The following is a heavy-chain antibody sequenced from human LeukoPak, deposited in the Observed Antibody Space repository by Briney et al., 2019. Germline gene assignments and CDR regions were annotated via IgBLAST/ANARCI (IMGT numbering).Heavy chain of an antibody. CDR3: TTDRRFDCSGGSCYSRAFDI. D-gene: IGHD2-15*01. Sequence: PGGSLRLSCAASGFTFSNAWMSWVRQAPGKGLEWVGRIKSKTDGGTTDYAAPVKGRFTISRDDSKNTLYLQMNSLKTEDTAVYYCTTDRRFDCSGGSCYSRAFDIWGQGTMVTVSS. V-gene: IGHV3-15*01. CDR1: GFTFSNAW. CDR2: IKSKTDGGTT. J-gene: IGHJ3*02.